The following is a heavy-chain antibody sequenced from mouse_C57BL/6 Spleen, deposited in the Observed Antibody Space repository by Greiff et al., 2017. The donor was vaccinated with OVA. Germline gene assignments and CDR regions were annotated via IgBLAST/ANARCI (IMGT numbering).Heavy chain of an antibody. V-gene: IGHV8-8*01. Sequence: QVQLQQSGPGILQPSQTLSLTCSFSGFSLSTFGMGVGWIRQPSGKGLEWLAHIWWDDAKYYNPALKSRLTISKDTSKNQVFLKIANVDTADTATYYCARMIYDGSFFDYWGQGTTLTVSS. CDR3: ARMIYDGSFFDY. D-gene: IGHD2-3*01. J-gene: IGHJ2*01. CDR1: GFSLSTFGMG. CDR2: IWWDDAK.